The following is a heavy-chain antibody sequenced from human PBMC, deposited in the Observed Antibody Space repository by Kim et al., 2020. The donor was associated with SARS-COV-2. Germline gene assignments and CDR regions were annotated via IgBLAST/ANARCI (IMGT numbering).Heavy chain of an antibody. D-gene: IGHD3-16*02. CDR2: IIPIFGTA. V-gene: IGHV1-69*13. J-gene: IGHJ4*02. Sequence: VKVSCKASGGTFSSYAISWVRQAPGQGLEWMGGIIPIFGTANYAQKFQGRVTITADESTSTAYMELSSLRSEDTAVYYCARGGWDNIWGSYRCNYFDYWGQGTLVTVSS. CDR1: GGTFSSYA. CDR3: ARGGWDNIWGSYRCNYFDY.